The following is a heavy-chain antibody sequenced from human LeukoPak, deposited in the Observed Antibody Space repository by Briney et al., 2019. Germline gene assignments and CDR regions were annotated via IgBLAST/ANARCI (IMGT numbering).Heavy chain of an antibody. CDR2: INPKSGGT. V-gene: IGHV1-2*02. Sequence: ASEKVSCKASGYMFTDYYMHWVRQAPGQGLEWMGWINPKSGGTNYAQKFQGRVTMTRDTSINTGYMDLSGLRSDDTAVYFCARDLGEIAMAGMFSTQSHFDRWGQGTLVTVSS. CDR3: ARDLGEIAMAGMFSTQSHFDR. D-gene: IGHD6-19*01. J-gene: IGHJ4*02. CDR1: GYMFTDYY.